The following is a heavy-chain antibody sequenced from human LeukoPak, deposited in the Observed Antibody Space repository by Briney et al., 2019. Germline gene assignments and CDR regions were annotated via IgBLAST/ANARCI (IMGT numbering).Heavy chain of an antibody. CDR1: GFTVSSNY. CDR2: IYYSGSD. Sequence: KPGGSLRLSCAASGFTVSSNYMSWIRQPPGKGLEWIGYIYYSGSDNYNPSLKSRVTISVDTSKNHLSLNLTSVTAADTAVYYCSRESGAFSPFGYWGQGTLVTVSS. V-gene: IGHV4-59*02. J-gene: IGHJ4*02. CDR3: SRESGAFSPFGY. D-gene: IGHD1-26*01.